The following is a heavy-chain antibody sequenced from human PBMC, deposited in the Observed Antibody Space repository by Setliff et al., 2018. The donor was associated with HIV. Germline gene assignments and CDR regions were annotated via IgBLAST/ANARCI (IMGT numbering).Heavy chain of an antibody. V-gene: IGHV4-39*01. J-gene: IGHJ6*03. Sequence: SETLSLTCTVSGGSISSSGYFWGWIRQPPGKGLEWIGSIYYSGSTYYNPSLKSRVTISVDTSENQSSLKLSSVTAADTAVYYCARVSGTSGWLRKDPHFFYYYMDVWGGGTTVTVSS. CDR1: GGSISSSGYF. CDR2: IYYSGST. CDR3: ARVSGTSGWLRKDPHFFYYYMDV. D-gene: IGHD6-25*01.